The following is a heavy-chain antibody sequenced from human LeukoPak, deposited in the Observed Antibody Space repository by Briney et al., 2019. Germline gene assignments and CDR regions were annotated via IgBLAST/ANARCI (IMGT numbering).Heavy chain of an antibody. Sequence: MPSETLSLTCTVSGGSISSSSYYWGWIRQPPGKGLEWIGSIYYSGSTYYNPSLKSRVTISVDTSKNQFSLKLSSVTAADTAVYYCASPGGFYNWNYVRYWGQGTLVTVSS. V-gene: IGHV4-39*01. CDR3: ASPGGFYNWNYVRY. CDR1: GGSISSSSYY. D-gene: IGHD1-7*01. CDR2: IYYSGST. J-gene: IGHJ4*02.